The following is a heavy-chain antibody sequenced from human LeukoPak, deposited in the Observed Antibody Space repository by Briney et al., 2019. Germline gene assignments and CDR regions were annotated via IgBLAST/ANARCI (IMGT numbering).Heavy chain of an antibody. CDR3: AKGHTTVTTLWY. J-gene: IGHJ4*02. V-gene: IGHV3-30*18. D-gene: IGHD4-17*01. CDR2: ISYDGSNK. CDR1: GFTFSSYG. Sequence: GGSLRLSCAASGFTFSSYGMHWVRQAPGKGLEWLAVISYDGSNKYYADSVKGRFTISRGNSKNTLYLQMNSLRAEDTAVYYCAKGHTTVTTLWYWGQGTLVTVSS.